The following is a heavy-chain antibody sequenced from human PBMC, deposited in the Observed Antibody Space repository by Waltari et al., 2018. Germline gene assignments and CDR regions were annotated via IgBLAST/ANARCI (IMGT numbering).Heavy chain of an antibody. Sequence: DVHLVESGGGLVQPRGSLRLSCTVSGFTFGSHWLHWVRQVPGKGLVRPVPRKGLVGVARFEDEGGNPTHADAVKGRFTVSRDNAKNSLDLEMNNLKAEDTAVYYCASGCCGSGYRIHYWGQGTLVNVSS. CDR2: FEDEGGNP. V-gene: IGHV3-74*03. CDR3: ASGCCGSGYRIHY. CDR1: GFTFGSHW. J-gene: IGHJ4*02. D-gene: IGHD3-3*01.